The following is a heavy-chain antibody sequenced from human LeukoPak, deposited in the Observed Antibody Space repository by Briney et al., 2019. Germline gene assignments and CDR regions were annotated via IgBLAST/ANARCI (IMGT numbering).Heavy chain of an antibody. CDR2: MNQDGSEK. D-gene: IGHD3-10*01. CDR1: GFTFSSYW. J-gene: IGHJ4*02. V-gene: IGHV3-7*01. CDR3: ARATLWFGELIFDY. Sequence: GGSLRLSCAASGFTFSSYWMSWVRQAPGKGLEWVANMNQDGSEKYYVDSVKGRFTISRDNAKNSLYLQMNSLRAGDTAVYYCARATLWFGELIFDYWGQGTLVTVSS.